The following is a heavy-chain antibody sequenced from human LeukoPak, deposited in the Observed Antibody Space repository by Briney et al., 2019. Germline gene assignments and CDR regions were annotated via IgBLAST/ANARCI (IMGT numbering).Heavy chain of an antibody. CDR3: ASLGIVATIKDY. D-gene: IGHD5-12*01. J-gene: IGHJ4*02. Sequence: ASVKVSCKASGYSFTNYAMNWVRQAPGQGLEWMGWINPNSGGTNYAQKFQGRVTMTRDTSISTAYMELSRLRSDDTAVYYCASLGIVATIKDYWGQGTLVTVSS. CDR1: GYSFTNYA. CDR2: INPNSGGT. V-gene: IGHV1-2*02.